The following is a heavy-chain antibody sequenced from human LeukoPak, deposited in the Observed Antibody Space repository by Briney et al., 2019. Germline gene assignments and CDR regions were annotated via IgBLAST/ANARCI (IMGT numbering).Heavy chain of an antibody. Sequence: SQTLSLTCTVSGGSISSGSYYWSWIRQPAGKGLEWIGRIYTSGSANYNPSLKSRVTISVDTSKNQFSLKLSSVSAADTDVYYCARAGGLQPDYWGQGTLVTVSS. CDR3: ARAGGLQPDY. D-gene: IGHD5-24*01. CDR1: GGSISSGSYY. J-gene: IGHJ4*02. V-gene: IGHV4-61*02. CDR2: IYTSGSA.